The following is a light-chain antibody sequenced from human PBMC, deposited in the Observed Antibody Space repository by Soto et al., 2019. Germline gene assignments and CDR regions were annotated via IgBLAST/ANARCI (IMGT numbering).Light chain of an antibody. CDR1: QSVSNH. V-gene: IGKV3-11*01. Sequence: EVVLTQSPYTLSLSPGERATISCRATQSVSNHLAWYQHRPGQAPRLLIYDASNRATDIPARFSGSGSGTDFTLTISSLEPEDSAVYYCQQRSLWPLTFGGGTKVEIK. J-gene: IGKJ4*01. CDR3: QQRSLWPLT. CDR2: DAS.